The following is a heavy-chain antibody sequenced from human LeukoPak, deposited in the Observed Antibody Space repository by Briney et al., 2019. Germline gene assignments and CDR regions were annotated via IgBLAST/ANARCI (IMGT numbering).Heavy chain of an antibody. Sequence: PSETLSLTCTVSGDSISSSSYYWGWIRQPPGKGLEWIGSIYYSGSTYYNPSLKSRVTISVDTSKNQFSLKLSSVTAADTAVYYCARATDNFDYWGQGTLVTVSS. D-gene: IGHD4-17*01. CDR3: ARATDNFDY. V-gene: IGHV4-39*01. J-gene: IGHJ4*02. CDR2: IYYSGST. CDR1: GDSISSSSYY.